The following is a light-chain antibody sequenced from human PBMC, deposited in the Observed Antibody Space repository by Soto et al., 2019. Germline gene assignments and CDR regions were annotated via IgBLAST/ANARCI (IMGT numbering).Light chain of an antibody. Sequence: DIQMIQSPSTLSASVGDRVTITCRASQSIGSWLAWYQQKPGKAPKLLIYKASSLESGVPSRFNGSGSGTEFTLAISSLQPDDFAPYYCQQYNSYSYTFGQGTKLEIK. CDR2: KAS. V-gene: IGKV1-5*03. CDR3: QQYNSYSYT. CDR1: QSIGSW. J-gene: IGKJ2*01.